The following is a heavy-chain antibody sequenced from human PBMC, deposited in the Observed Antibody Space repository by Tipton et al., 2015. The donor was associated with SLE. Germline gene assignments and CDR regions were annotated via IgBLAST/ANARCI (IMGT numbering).Heavy chain of an antibody. V-gene: IGHV4-59*11. D-gene: IGHD4-17*01. J-gene: IGHJ2*01. CDR1: GGSISSHS. Sequence: TLSLTCTVSGGSISSHSWSWIRQPPGKGLEWIGYIYYSGSTNYNPSLQSPVTISVDTSKNQFSLKLSSVTAADTAVYYCARDLRSMTTVTRGFDLWGRGTLVTVSS. CDR2: IYYSGST. CDR3: ARDLRSMTTVTRGFDL.